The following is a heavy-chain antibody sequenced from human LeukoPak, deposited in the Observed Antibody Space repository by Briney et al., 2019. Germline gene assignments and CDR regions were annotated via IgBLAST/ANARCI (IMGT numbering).Heavy chain of an antibody. Sequence: GASVKVSCKASGYTFTQYGVSWVRQAPGKGLEWMGGFDPEDGETIYAQKFQGRVTMTEDTSTDTAYMELSSLRSEDTAVYYCARDYDILTGYFDAFDIWGQGTMVTVSS. CDR3: ARDYDILTGYFDAFDI. V-gene: IGHV1-24*01. J-gene: IGHJ3*02. CDR2: FDPEDGET. CDR1: GYTFTQYG. D-gene: IGHD3-9*01.